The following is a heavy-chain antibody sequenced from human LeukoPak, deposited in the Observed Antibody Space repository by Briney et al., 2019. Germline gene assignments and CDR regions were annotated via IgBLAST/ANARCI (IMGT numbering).Heavy chain of an antibody. Sequence: PGGSLRLSCAASGFTFSSYGMHWVRQAPGKGLEWEAVISYDGSNKYYAGSVKGRFTISRDNSKNTLYLQMNSLRAEDTAVYYCAKVGVRGATTSVSIDYWGQGTLVTVSS. V-gene: IGHV3-30*18. J-gene: IGHJ4*02. CDR3: AKVGVRGATTSVSIDY. CDR1: GFTFSSYG. CDR2: ISYDGSNK. D-gene: IGHD1-26*01.